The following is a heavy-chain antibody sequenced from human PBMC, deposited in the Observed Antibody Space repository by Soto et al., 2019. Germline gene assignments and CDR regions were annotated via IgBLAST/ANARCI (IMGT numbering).Heavy chain of an antibody. Sequence: QVQLVQSGAEVKKPGSSVKVSCKASGGTFSSYAISWVRQAPGQGLEWMGGIIPIFGTANYAQKCQGRVTITADESTSTAYMELSSLRSEDTAVYYCAASYYDFWSGYSNWFDPWGQGTLVTVSS. J-gene: IGHJ5*02. CDR2: IIPIFGTA. D-gene: IGHD3-3*01. CDR1: GGTFSSYA. CDR3: AASYYDFWSGYSNWFDP. V-gene: IGHV1-69*01.